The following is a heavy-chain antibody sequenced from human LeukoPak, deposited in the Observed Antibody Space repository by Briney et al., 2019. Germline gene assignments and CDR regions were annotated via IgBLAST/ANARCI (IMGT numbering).Heavy chain of an antibody. V-gene: IGHV4-39*01. CDR2: IYYSGST. D-gene: IGHD1-14*01. CDR1: GGSISSSSYY. J-gene: IGHJ6*03. CDR3: ARHRRRYYYYYYYMDV. Sequence: SETLSLNCTVSGGSISSSSYYWGWIRQPPGKGPEWIGSIYYSGSTYYNPSLKSRVTISVDTSKNQFSLKLSSVTAADTAVYYCARHRRRYYYYYYYMDVWGKGTTVTVSS.